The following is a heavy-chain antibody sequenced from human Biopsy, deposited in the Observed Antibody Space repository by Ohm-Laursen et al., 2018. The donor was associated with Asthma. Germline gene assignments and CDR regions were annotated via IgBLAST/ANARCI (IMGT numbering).Heavy chain of an antibody. V-gene: IGHV1-24*01. J-gene: IGHJ4*02. CDR3: ARGDSSNWSHYYFDY. CDR2: HDHEEGGT. Sequence: ASVKVSCKISGYSLTDLSMHWVRQAPGQGLEWMGGHDHEEGGTVNARKFQGRVTITADKSTSTTYMELSRLRSEDTAVYYCARGDSSNWSHYYFDYWGQGTLVTVSS. CDR1: GYSLTDLS. D-gene: IGHD3-22*01.